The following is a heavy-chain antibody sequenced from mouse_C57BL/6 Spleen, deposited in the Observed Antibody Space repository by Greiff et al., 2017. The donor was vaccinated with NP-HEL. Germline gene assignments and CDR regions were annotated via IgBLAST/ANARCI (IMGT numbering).Heavy chain of an antibody. CDR2: IYPGDGDT. Sequence: QVQLQQSGPELVKPGASVKISCKASGYAFSSSWMNWVKQRPGKGLEWIGRIYPGDGDTNYNGKFKGKATLTADKSSSTAYMHLSSLTSEDSAVYFCAISVITTVVADGWGQGTTLTVSS. J-gene: IGHJ2*01. CDR1: GYAFSSSW. D-gene: IGHD1-1*01. V-gene: IGHV1-82*01. CDR3: AISVITTVVADG.